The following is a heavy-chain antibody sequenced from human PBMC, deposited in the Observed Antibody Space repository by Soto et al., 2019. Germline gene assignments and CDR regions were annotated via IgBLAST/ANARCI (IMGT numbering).Heavy chain of an antibody. J-gene: IGHJ4*02. CDR1: GGTFSSYA. D-gene: IGHD6-19*01. CDR2: IIPIFGTA. Sequence: QVQLVQSGAEVKKPGSSVKVSCKASGGTFSSYAISWVRQAPGQGLEWMGGIIPIFGTANYAQKFQGRVTITADESTSTAYMGLSSLRSEDTAVYYCARGGIAVAGESFDYSGQGTLVTVSS. V-gene: IGHV1-69*01. CDR3: ARGGIAVAGESFDY.